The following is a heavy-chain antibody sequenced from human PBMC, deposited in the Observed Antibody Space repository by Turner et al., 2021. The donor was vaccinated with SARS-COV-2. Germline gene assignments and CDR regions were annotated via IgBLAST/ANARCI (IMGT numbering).Heavy chain of an antibody. J-gene: IGHJ4*02. CDR2: VSWNGSRT. CDR1: GFTFSNSD. Sequence: EVQLVASGGGLVQPGGSLRLSCAASGFTFSNSDMNWVHQAPGKGLEWVSGVSWNGSRTHYADSVKSRFIISRDNSRNTLYLQTNSLRSRGYTYDAVADYWGQGTLVTVSS. V-gene: IGHV3-35*01. D-gene: IGHD5-18*01. CDR3: ADY.